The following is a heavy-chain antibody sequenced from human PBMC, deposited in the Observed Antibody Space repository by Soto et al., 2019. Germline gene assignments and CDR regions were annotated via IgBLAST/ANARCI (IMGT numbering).Heavy chain of an antibody. CDR1: GYTFTSYY. CDR3: ARPTVVGATVRYFFDD. J-gene: IGHJ4*01. V-gene: IGHV1-46*01. Sequence: QVQLVQSGAEVKKPGASVNVSCKASGYTFTSYYIHWVRQAPGQGLEWLGVINPGGGTPNYAQKFEGRLTMTRDTSTSIFYMELGSLGSEDAVVYYCARPTVVGATVRYFFDDWGQGTLVTVSS. D-gene: IGHD1-26*01. CDR2: INPGGGTP.